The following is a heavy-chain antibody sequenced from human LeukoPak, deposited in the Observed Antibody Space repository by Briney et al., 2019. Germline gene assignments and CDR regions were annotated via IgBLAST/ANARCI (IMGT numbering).Heavy chain of an antibody. Sequence: SETLSLTCTVSGGSISSYYWSWIRQPPGKGLEWIGYISYSGTTNYNPSLKSRVTISVYTSKNQFSLNLTSVPATDTAVYYCARXGGKYSPLGYWSQGTLVTVSS. V-gene: IGHV4-59*01. CDR1: GGSISSYY. J-gene: IGHJ4*02. CDR2: ISYSGTT. D-gene: IGHD3-16*01. CDR3: ARXGGKYSPLGY.